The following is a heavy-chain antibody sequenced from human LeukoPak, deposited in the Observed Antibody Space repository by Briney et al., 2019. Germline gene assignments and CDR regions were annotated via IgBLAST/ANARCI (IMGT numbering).Heavy chain of an antibody. Sequence: GRSLRLSCAASGCSFSSYGMHWVRQAPGKGLEWVAVISYDGSNKYYADSVKGRFTISRDNSKNTLYLQMNSLRAEDTAVYYCAQEGQPLVYPGWFDPWGQGTLVTVSS. D-gene: IGHD2-2*02. CDR1: GCSFSSYG. V-gene: IGHV3-30*18. CDR2: ISYDGSNK. J-gene: IGHJ5*02. CDR3: AQEGQPLVYPGWFDP.